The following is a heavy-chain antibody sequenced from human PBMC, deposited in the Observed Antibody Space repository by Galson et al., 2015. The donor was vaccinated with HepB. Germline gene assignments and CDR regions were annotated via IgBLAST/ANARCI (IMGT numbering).Heavy chain of an antibody. CDR2: ISGGSSSI. D-gene: IGHD5-24*01. CDR3: AREGNGNSYGVDY. V-gene: IGHV3-21*01. Sequence: SLRLSCAASGFSFSSYSMHWVRQTPGKGLEWVSYISGGSSSIFYPDSVKGRFTISRDNARNSLYLQMNSLRVEDTAVYYCAREGNGNSYGVDYWGQGTLVTVSS. CDR1: GFSFSSYS. J-gene: IGHJ4*02.